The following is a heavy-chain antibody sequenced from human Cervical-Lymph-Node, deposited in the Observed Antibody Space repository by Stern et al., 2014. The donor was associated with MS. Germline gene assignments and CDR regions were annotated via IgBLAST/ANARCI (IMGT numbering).Heavy chain of an antibody. J-gene: IGHJ4*02. CDR3: AREPTSPYYDFWSGYYTPGSDY. Sequence: QVQLVQSGAEVKKPGASVKVSCKASGYTFTGYYMHWVRQAPGQGLEWMGRINPNSGGTNYAQKFQGRVTMTRDTSISTAYMELSRLRSDDTAVYYCAREPTSPYYDFWSGYYTPGSDYWGQGTLVTVSS. D-gene: IGHD3-3*01. V-gene: IGHV1-2*06. CDR2: INPNSGGT. CDR1: GYTFTGYY.